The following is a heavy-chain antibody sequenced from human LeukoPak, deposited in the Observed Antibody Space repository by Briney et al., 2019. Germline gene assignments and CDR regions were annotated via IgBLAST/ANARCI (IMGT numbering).Heavy chain of an antibody. J-gene: IGHJ4*02. D-gene: IGHD3-3*01. CDR2: IKPDESEK. CDR3: ATDRGWRTSGYYLYYFEY. Sequence: GGSLRLSCAASGFTFSNYWMTWVRQAPGKGLEWVANIKPDESEKYYVDSVRGRFTISRDNTKNSLYLQMSSLRAEDTAVYYCATDRGWRTSGYYLYYFEYWGQGTLVTFSS. V-gene: IGHV3-7*01. CDR1: GFTFSNYW.